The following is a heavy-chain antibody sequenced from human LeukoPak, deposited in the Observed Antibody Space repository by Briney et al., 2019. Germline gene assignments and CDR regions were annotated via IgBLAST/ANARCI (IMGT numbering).Heavy chain of an antibody. Sequence: ASVKVSCEASGYTFTGYYMHWVRQAPGQGLEWMGWINPNSGGTNYAQKFQGRVTMTRDTSISTAYMELSRLRSDDTAVYYCARDHSGSSDFDIWGQGTMVTVSS. CDR3: ARDHSGSSDFDI. J-gene: IGHJ3*02. CDR2: INPNSGGT. CDR1: GYTFTGYY. V-gene: IGHV1-2*02. D-gene: IGHD1-26*01.